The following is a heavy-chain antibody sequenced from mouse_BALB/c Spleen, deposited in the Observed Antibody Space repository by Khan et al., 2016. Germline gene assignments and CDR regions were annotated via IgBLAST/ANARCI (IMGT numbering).Heavy chain of an antibody. CDR1: GFTFSDYY. Sequence: EVELVESGGGLVKPGGSLKLSCTASGFTFSDYYIYWVRQTPEKRLEWVATISGGFSYTYYPDSVKGRFTLSRDNAENTLYLHMRRLKYEDTAMYYGARSYGNYGYFDVWGAGTTVTVSS. CDR3: ARSYGNYGYFDV. J-gene: IGHJ1*01. CDR2: ISGGFSYT. D-gene: IGHD2-1*01. V-gene: IGHV5-4*02.